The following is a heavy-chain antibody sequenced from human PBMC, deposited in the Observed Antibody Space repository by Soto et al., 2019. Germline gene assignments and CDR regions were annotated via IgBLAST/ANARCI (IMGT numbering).Heavy chain of an antibody. CDR3: ARVPDR. CDR2: IFYSGST. Sequence: ASETLSLTCTVSGGSISSYYWSWIRQPPGMGLEWIGYIFYSGSTNYNPSLKSRVTISVDTSKNQFSLELSSVTAADTAIYYCARVPDRWGQGTLVTVSS. D-gene: IGHD2-2*01. CDR1: GGSISSYY. V-gene: IGHV4-59*01. J-gene: IGHJ5*02.